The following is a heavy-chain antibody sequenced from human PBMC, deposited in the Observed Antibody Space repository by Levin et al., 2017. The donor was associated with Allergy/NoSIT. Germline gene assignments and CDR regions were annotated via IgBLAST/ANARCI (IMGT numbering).Heavy chain of an antibody. V-gene: IGHV4-39*01. Sequence: SETLSLTCTVSGGSISSSSYYWGWIRQPPGKGLEWIGSIYYSGSTYYNPSLKSRVTISVDTSKNQFSLKLSSVTAADTAVYYCARLVYYDSSGYPNNWFDPWGQGTLVTVSS. CDR2: IYYSGST. J-gene: IGHJ5*02. CDR3: ARLVYYDSSGYPNNWFDP. D-gene: IGHD3-22*01. CDR1: GGSISSSSYY.